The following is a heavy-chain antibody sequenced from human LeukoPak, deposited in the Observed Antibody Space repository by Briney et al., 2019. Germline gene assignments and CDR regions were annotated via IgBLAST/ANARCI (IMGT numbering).Heavy chain of an antibody. J-gene: IGHJ4*02. Sequence: SETLSHTCTVSGGSISSYYWSWIRQPPGKGLEWIGHIYYSGSTNYNPSLKSRVTISVDTSKNQFSLKLSSVTAADTAVYYCATTQTGYSSSWYMDYWGQGTLVTVSS. CDR2: IYYSGST. CDR3: ATTQTGYSSSWYMDY. V-gene: IGHV4-59*01. CDR1: GGSISSYY. D-gene: IGHD6-13*01.